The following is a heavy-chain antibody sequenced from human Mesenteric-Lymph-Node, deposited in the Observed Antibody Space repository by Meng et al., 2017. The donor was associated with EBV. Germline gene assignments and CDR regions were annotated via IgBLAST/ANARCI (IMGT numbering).Heavy chain of an antibody. J-gene: IGHJ4*02. Sequence: HVLHQDAGPGLVNPSGTRSLICTVSGGSIISFIWWSLVHQPPGKGLEWSGEIYHRGSTNYNPYLQSRVPISVNKSKNQFSVKLSSVTAADTGVYHSARDLGVSQYYYGASPLDSWGQGTLVTVSS. D-gene: IGHD3-10*01. CDR2: IYHRGST. CDR1: GGSIISFIW. V-gene: IGHV4-4*02. CDR3: ARDLGVSQYYYGASPLDS.